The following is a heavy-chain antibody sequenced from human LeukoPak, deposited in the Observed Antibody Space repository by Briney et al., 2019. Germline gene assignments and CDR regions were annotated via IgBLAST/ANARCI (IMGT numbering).Heavy chain of an antibody. CDR2: INPNSGGT. D-gene: IGHD4-23*01. Sequence: GASVKVSCKASGYTFTGYYMHWVRQAPGQGLEWMGWINPNSGGTNYAQKFQGRVTMTRDTSTSTVYMELSSLRSEDTAVYYCATDPEDYGGLSFDYWGQGTLVTVSS. CDR1: GYTFTGYY. CDR3: ATDPEDYGGLSFDY. V-gene: IGHV1-2*02. J-gene: IGHJ4*02.